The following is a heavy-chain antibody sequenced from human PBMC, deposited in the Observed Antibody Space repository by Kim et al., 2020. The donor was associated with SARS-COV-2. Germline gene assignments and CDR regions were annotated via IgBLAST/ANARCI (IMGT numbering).Heavy chain of an antibody. CDR1: GFTFSDYY. J-gene: IGHJ4*02. D-gene: IGHD3-10*01. CDR3: ARPDDYGSGSYYNGDPFDY. V-gene: IGHV3-11*01. Sequence: GGSLRLSCAASGFTFSDYYMSWIRQAPGKGLEWVSYISRSGSTIYYADSVKGRFTISRDNAKNSLYLQMNSLRAEDTAVYYCARPDDYGSGSYYNGDPFDYWGQGTLVTVSS. CDR2: ISRSGSTI.